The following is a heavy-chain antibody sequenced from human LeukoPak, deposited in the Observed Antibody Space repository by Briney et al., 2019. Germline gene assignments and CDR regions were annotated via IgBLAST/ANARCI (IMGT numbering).Heavy chain of an antibody. V-gene: IGHV3-21*01. CDR3: ATYSSLNRREFQY. CDR1: GFNFIDYT. Sequence: GGSLRLSFAASGFNFIDYTMNWVRQAPGKGLEWVSSITSTGRYIFYADSLKGRFTISRDNAKKSLYLQMDSLRAEDTAVYYCATYSSLNRREFQYWGQGTLLTVSS. J-gene: IGHJ1*01. CDR2: ITSTGRYI. D-gene: IGHD3-22*01.